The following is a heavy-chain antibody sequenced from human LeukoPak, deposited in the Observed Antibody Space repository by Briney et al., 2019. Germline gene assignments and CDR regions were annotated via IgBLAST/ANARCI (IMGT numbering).Heavy chain of an antibody. CDR2: IYPGDSDT. D-gene: IGHD3-9*01. CDR1: GYSFTSYW. J-gene: IGHJ3*02. CDR3: ASEAGPYYDILTGYREDAFDI. V-gene: IGHV5-51*01. Sequence: GESLKISCKGSGYSFTSYWIGWVRQMPGKGLEWMGIIYPGDSDTRYSPSFQGQVTISADKSISTAYLQWSSLKASDTAMYYCASEAGPYYDILTGYREDAFDIWGQGTMVTVSS.